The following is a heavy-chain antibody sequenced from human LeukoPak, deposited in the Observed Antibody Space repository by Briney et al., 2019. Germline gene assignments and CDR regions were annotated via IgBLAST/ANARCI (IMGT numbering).Heavy chain of an antibody. CDR1: GFIFNSYA. CDR3: ARDLGITADGNYFDY. J-gene: IGHJ4*02. V-gene: IGHV3-23*01. CDR2: ISGSGGST. Sequence: TGGSLRLSCAASGFIFNSYAMSWVRQAPGKGLEWVSGISGSGGSTYYADSVEGRFTVSRDNSKYTLNLQMNSLRAEDTAVYYCARDLGITADGNYFDYWGQGTLVTVSS. D-gene: IGHD6-13*01.